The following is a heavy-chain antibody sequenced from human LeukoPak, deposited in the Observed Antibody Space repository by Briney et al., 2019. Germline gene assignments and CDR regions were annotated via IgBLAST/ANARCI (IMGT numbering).Heavy chain of an antibody. CDR2: INPSGGST. Sequence: ASVKVCCKASGYTFTSFYMHWVRQAPGQGLGWMGIINPSGGSTSYAQKFQGRVTMTRDASTSTVYIELSSLRSEDTAVYYCARAAHYYYYGMDVWGKGTTVTVSS. CDR1: GYTFTSFY. CDR3: ARAAHYYYYGMDV. J-gene: IGHJ6*04. D-gene: IGHD6-25*01. V-gene: IGHV1-46*01.